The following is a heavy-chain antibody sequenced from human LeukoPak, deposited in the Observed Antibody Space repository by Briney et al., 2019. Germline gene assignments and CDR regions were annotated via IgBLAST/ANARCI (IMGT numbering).Heavy chain of an antibody. CDR2: INPNSGGT. CDR3: ARDLGVGYGDLPGMDV. Sequence: ASVKVSCKASGYTFTSYGISWVRQAPGQGLEWMGWINPNSGGTNYAQKFQGWVTMTRDTSISTAYMELSRLRSDDTAVYYCARDLGVGYGDLPGMDVWGQGTTVTVSS. D-gene: IGHD4-17*01. CDR1: GYTFTSYG. J-gene: IGHJ6*02. V-gene: IGHV1-2*04.